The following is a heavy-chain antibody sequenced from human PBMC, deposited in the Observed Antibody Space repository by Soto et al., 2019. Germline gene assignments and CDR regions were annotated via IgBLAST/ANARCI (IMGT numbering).Heavy chain of an antibody. D-gene: IGHD3-16*02. CDR3: AREPPGVWGSYHSDY. J-gene: IGHJ4*02. Sequence: GGSVKVSCKASGYTFTSYSMHLGRPAPGQRLGWMGWIKPGNGNTKNLQKFQGRGTLNQDTTPSTAHTELSSLISEDTAVYYCAREPPGVWGSYHSDYWGQGTLVTVSS. CDR2: IKPGNGNT. V-gene: IGHV1-3*01. CDR1: GYTFTSYS.